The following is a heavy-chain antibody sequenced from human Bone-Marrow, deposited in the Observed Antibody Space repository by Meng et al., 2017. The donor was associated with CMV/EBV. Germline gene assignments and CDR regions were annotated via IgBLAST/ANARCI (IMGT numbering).Heavy chain of an antibody. V-gene: IGHV4-39*07. CDR1: GGSSSYSDYY. Sequence: SETLSLTCTVSGGSSSYSDYYWGWIRQPPGKGLEWIGNIYFSGSTYYNPSLQSRVTISVDTSKTKFSLTLTSVTAADTAVYYCARMQWLAYYFDHWGQGTLVNGAS. D-gene: IGHD6-19*01. CDR3: ARMQWLAYYFDH. CDR2: IYFSGST. J-gene: IGHJ4*02.